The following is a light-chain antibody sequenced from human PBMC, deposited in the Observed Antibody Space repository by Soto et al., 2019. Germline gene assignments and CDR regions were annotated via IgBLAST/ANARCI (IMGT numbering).Light chain of an antibody. CDR2: DVN. J-gene: IGLJ1*01. Sequence: QSVLTQPDSVSGSPGQSITFSCTGTSSDVGSYDYVSWHQQHPGKAPKLIIYDVNNRPSGVSSRFSGSKSGNTASLTISGLQTEDEADYYCCAYSTSGTHVFGTGTKVT. CDR1: SSDVGSYDY. CDR3: CAYSTSGTHV. V-gene: IGLV2-14*03.